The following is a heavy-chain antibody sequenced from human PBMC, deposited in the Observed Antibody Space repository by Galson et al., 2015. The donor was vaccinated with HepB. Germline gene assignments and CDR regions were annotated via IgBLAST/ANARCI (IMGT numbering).Heavy chain of an antibody. CDR1: GYTFTGYY. Sequence: SVKVSCKASGYTFTGYYMHWVRQAPGQGLEWMGWINPNSGGTNYAQKFRGRVTMTRDTSISTAYMELSRLRSDDTAVYYCARPCSRSTIFGSLDAFDIWGQGTMVTVSS. V-gene: IGHV1-2*02. CDR3: ARPCSRSTIFGSLDAFDI. J-gene: IGHJ3*02. D-gene: IGHD3-3*01. CDR2: INPNSGGT.